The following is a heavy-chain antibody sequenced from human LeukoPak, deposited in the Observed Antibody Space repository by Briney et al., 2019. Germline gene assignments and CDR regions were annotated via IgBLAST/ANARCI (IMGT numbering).Heavy chain of an antibody. V-gene: IGHV6-1*01. CDR2: TYYRSKWYN. D-gene: IGHD3-10*01. CDR3: AREPRGRQYYYRSGSYYDY. J-gene: IGHJ4*02. CDR1: GDSVSSNSAA. Sequence: SQTLSLTCAISGDSVSSNSAAWNWIRQSPSRGLEWLGRTYYRSKWYNDYAVSVKSRITINPDTSKNQFSLQLNSVTPEDTAVYYCAREPRGRQYYYRSGSYYDYWGQGTLVTVSS.